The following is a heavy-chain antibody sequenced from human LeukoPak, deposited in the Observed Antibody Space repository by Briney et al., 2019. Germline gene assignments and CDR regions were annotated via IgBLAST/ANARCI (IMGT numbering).Heavy chain of an antibody. CDR3: ARLAPGYMDV. CDR2: IYTSGST. V-gene: IGHV4-4*09. CDR1: GGSISSYY. D-gene: IGHD2-15*01. Sequence: SETLSLTCTASGGSISSYYWSWIRQPPGKGLEWIGYIYTSGSTNYNPSLKSRVTISVDTSKNQFSLKLSSVTAADTAVYYCARLAPGYMDVWGKGTTVTVSS. J-gene: IGHJ6*03.